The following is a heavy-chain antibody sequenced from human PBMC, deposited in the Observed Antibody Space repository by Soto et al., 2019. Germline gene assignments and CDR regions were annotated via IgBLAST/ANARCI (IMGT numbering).Heavy chain of an antibody. Sequence: PGGSLRLSCAASGFTFSSYWMSWVRQAPGKGLQWVANINRDGNEKYYVDSLKGRFTISRDNAENSLYLQMNTLRAKDTAVYYCARAPDGSGSYYYFDGWGQGTLVTVSS. CDR2: INRDGNEK. V-gene: IGHV3-7*03. CDR1: GFTFSSYW. J-gene: IGHJ4*02. CDR3: ARAPDGSGSYYYFDG. D-gene: IGHD3-22*01.